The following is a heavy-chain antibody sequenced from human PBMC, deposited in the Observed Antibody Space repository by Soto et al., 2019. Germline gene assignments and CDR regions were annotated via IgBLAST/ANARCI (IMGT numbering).Heavy chain of an antibody. CDR3: AREVHDYGDYVEYFQH. CDR1: GFTFSSYA. D-gene: IGHD4-17*01. Sequence: GGSLRLSCAASGFTFSSYAMSWVRQAPGKGLEWVSAISGSGGSTYYADSVKGRFTISRDNSKNTLYLQMNSLRAEDTAVYYCAREVHDYGDYVEYFQHWGQGTLVTVSS. J-gene: IGHJ1*01. V-gene: IGHV3-23*01. CDR2: ISGSGGST.